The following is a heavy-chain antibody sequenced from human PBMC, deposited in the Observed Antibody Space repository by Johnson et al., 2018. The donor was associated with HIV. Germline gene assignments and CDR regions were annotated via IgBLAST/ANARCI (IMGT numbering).Heavy chain of an antibody. CDR2: IRFDGTIK. V-gene: IGHV3-30*02. CDR3: AKVMGIVFDI. D-gene: IGHD2-8*01. CDR1: GFTFSSYA. J-gene: IGHJ3*02. Sequence: QVQLVESGGGVVQPGRSLRLSCAASGFTFSSYAMHWVRQAPGKGLEWVAFIRFDGTIKYDADSVRGRFIISRDNSKNTLYLQMNSLRAEDTAVYYCAKVMGIVFDIWGQGTMVTVSS.